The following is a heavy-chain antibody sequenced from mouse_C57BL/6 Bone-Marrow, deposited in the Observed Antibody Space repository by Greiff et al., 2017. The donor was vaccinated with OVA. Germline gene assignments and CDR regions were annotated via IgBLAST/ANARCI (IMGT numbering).Heavy chain of an antibody. Sequence: EVNVVESGGGLVKPGGSLKLSCAASGFTFSSYTMSWVRQTPEKRLEWVATISGGGGNTYYPDSVKGRFTISRDNAKNTLYLQMSSLRSEDTALYYCARYYDYDDGTWFAYWGQGTLVTVSA. CDR1: GFTFSSYT. CDR2: ISGGGGNT. J-gene: IGHJ3*01. CDR3: ARYYDYDDGTWFAY. V-gene: IGHV5-9*01. D-gene: IGHD2-4*01.